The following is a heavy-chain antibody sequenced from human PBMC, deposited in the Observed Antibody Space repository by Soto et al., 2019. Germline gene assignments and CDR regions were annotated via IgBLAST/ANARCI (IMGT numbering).Heavy chain of an antibody. CDR3: AAPDIVATTPYYYYYGMDV. J-gene: IGHJ6*02. CDR1: GFTFTSSA. D-gene: IGHD5-12*01. V-gene: IGHV1-58*01. CDR2: IVVGSGNT. Sequence: SVKVSCKASGFTFTSSAVQWVRQARGQRLEWIGWIVVGSGNTNYAQKFQERVTITRDMSTSAAYMELSSLRSEDTAVYYCAAPDIVATTPYYYYYGMDVWGQGTTVTVSS.